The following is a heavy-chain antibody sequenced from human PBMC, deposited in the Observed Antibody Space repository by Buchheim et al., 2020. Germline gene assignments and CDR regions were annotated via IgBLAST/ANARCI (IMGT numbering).Heavy chain of an antibody. D-gene: IGHD3-22*01. Sequence: QVQLVESGGGVVQPGRSLRLSCAASGFTFSSYGMHWVRQAPGKGLEWVAVISYDGSNKYYADSVKGRFTISRDNSKNTLYLQMNSLRAEDTAVYYCAKVGGMGYYDSSGQFDYWGQGTL. CDR2: ISYDGSNK. J-gene: IGHJ4*02. CDR3: AKVGGMGYYDSSGQFDY. CDR1: GFTFSSYG. V-gene: IGHV3-30*18.